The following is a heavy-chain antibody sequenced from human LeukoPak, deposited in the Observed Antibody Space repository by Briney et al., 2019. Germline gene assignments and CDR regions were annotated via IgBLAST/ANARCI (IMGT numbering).Heavy chain of an antibody. J-gene: IGHJ4*02. D-gene: IGHD1-14*01. CDR3: TRYNNDHFDY. CDR2: IAYDGSRA. CDR1: GFTFGGYG. Sequence: GGSLRLSCAGSGFTFGGYGMHWFRQTPGKGLEGVAVIAYDGSRAFYADSVKGRFTISRDNSKNTMSVQMDDLRAEDTAVYYCTRYNNDHFDYWGQGTLVTVSS. V-gene: IGHV3-33*01.